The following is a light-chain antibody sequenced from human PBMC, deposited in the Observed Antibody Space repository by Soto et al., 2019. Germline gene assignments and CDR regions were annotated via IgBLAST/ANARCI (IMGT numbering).Light chain of an antibody. V-gene: IGKV1-8*01. J-gene: IGKJ1*01. CDR2: AAS. CDR1: QGISSY. CDR3: QQCYSYPPWT. Sequence: AIRMTQSPSSLSASTGDRVTITCRASQGISSYLAWYQQKPGKAPKLLIYAASTLQSGVPSRFSGSGSGTDFTLTISCLQSEDFATYYCQQCYSYPPWTFGQGTKVDIK.